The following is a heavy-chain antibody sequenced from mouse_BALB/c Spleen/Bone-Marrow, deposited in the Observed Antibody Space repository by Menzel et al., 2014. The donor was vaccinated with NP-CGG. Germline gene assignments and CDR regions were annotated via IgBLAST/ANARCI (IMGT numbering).Heavy chain of an antibody. CDR3: ARLNYYGNLFV. V-gene: IGHV4-1*02. J-gene: IGHJ1*01. Sequence: DVKLQESGGGLVQPGESLKLSCAASGFDFSRYWMSWVRQAPGKGLEWIGEINPESSTINYTPSLKDKFIISRDNAKNTLYLQMSKVRSEDTALYYCARLNYYGNLFVWGAGTTVTVSS. D-gene: IGHD1-1*01. CDR2: INPESSTI. CDR1: GFDFSRYW.